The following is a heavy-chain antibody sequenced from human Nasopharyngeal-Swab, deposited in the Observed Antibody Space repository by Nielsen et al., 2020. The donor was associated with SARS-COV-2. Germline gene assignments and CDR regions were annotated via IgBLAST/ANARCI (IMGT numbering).Heavy chain of an antibody. D-gene: IGHD5-18*01. CDR2: IKQDGSEK. J-gene: IGHJ4*02. V-gene: IGHV3-7*03. Sequence: GESLKISCAASGFTFSSYWMSWVRQAPGKGLEWVANIKQDGSEKYYVDSVKGRFTISRDNAKNSLYLQMNSLRAEDTAVYYCARDSRGYSYGYTYFDYWGQGTLVTVSS. CDR1: GFTFSSYW. CDR3: ARDSRGYSYGYTYFDY.